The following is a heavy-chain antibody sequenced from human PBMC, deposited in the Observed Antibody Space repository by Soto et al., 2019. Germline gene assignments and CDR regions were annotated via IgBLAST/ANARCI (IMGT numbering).Heavy chain of an antibody. J-gene: IGHJ6*02. CDR3: ARVLNPDSYGSSYYYYYGMDV. Sequence: LSETLSLTCTVSGGSISSGDYYWSWIRQPPGKGLEWIGYIYYSGSTYYNPSLKSRVTISVDTSKNQFSLKLSSVTAADTAVYYCARVLNPDSYGSSYYYYYGMDVWGQGTTVTVSS. V-gene: IGHV4-30-4*01. CDR2: IYYSGST. CDR1: GGSISSGDYY. D-gene: IGHD5-18*01.